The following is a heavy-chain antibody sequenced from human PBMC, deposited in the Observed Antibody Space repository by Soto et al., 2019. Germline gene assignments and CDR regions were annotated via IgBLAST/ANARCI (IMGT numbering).Heavy chain of an antibody. V-gene: IGHV4-39*01. Sequence: PSETLSRTCTFSDDSIRRSAYYWGGIRQPPGKGLEWIGSIYFTGSTYYRPSLKSRVTISVDTSENQFSLRLDSVTAADTAVYYCARNYGGNVDYWGQGTLVTVSS. D-gene: IGHD4-17*01. CDR1: DDSIRRSAYY. CDR3: ARNYGGNVDY. CDR2: IYFTGST. J-gene: IGHJ4*02.